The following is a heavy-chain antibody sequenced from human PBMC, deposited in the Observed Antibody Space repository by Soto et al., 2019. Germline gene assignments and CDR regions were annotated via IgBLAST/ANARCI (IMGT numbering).Heavy chain of an antibody. CDR3: ARHYARDTAMADYYYYGMDV. CDR1: GGTIRGYY. D-gene: IGHD5-18*01. J-gene: IGHJ6*02. V-gene: IGHV4-59*08. CDR2: IYYSGST. Sequence: SVTLRVPWTVSGGTIRGYYCSWIRQTPGKGLEWIGYIYYSGSTNYTPSLKSRVTISVDTSKNQFSLKLSSVTAADTAVYYCARHYARDTAMADYYYYGMDVWGQGTTVTVSS.